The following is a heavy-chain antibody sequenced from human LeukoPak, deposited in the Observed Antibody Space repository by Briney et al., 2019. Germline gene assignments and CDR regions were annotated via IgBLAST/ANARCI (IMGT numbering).Heavy chain of an antibody. J-gene: IGHJ5*02. Sequence: PGGSLRLSCAASGFTVSSNYMSWVRQAPGKGLEWVSVIYSGGSTYYADSVKGRFTISRDNSKNTLYLQMNSLSAEDTAVYYCARVDGDYSGTGYGFDPWGQGTLVTVSS. CDR2: IYSGGST. CDR1: GFTVSSNY. D-gene: IGHD3/OR15-3a*01. V-gene: IGHV3-53*01. CDR3: ARVDGDYSGTGYGFDP.